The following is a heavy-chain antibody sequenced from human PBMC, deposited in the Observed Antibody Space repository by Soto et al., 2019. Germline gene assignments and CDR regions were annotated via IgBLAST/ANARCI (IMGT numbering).Heavy chain of an antibody. CDR3: AKDRGGFAGGWEYYDF. V-gene: IGHV3-23*01. D-gene: IGHD6-19*01. Sequence: LRLSCAASGFAFSSYTMSWVRQTPGKGLEWVSSISASGGSTYYGDSLKGRFTISRDNSKNTLNLHIKSLGVEDSAVYYCAKDRGGFAGGWEYYDFWGQGTQVTVSS. CDR2: ISASGGST. J-gene: IGHJ4*02. CDR1: GFAFSSYT.